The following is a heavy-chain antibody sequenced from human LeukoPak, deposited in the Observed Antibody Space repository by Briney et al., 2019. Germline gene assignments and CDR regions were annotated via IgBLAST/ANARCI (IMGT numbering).Heavy chain of an antibody. CDR1: GFTFSSYA. J-gene: IGHJ3*02. V-gene: IGHV3-23*01. CDR2: ISGSAYST. D-gene: IGHD3-22*01. Sequence: PGGSLRLSCAASGFTFSSYAMTWVRQAPGKGLEWISAISGSAYSTSYADSVKGRFTISRDNSKNTLYLQMNSLRAEDTAIYYCARNTSGFKLGDAFDIWGQGTLVPVSA. CDR3: ARNTSGFKLGDAFDI.